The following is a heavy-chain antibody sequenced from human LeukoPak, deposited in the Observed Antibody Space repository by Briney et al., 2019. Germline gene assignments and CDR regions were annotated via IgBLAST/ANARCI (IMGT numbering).Heavy chain of an antibody. CDR3: ARGFRGDNFDY. D-gene: IGHD7-27*01. Sequence: SETLSLTCSVSGYSISSAYYWGWIRQPPGKGLEWIGTMYHSGSTNYNPSLKSRVTISVDTSKNQFSLKLSSMTAADTAVYFCARGFRGDNFDYWGQGTLVTVSS. CDR2: MYHSGST. CDR1: GYSISSAYY. J-gene: IGHJ4*02. V-gene: IGHV4-38-2*02.